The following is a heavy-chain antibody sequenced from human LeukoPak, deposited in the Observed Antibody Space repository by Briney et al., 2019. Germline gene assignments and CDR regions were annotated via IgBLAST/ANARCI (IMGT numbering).Heavy chain of an antibody. Sequence: GGSLRLSCAASGFTLSNYDMNWVRQAPGKGLEWVSSISTSSRYIYYKDSVRGRITISRGDAKNSLYLEMTSLRAEDTDVYYCARADCSSSTCYLRRSWFDPWGQGTLVTVSS. J-gene: IGHJ5*02. V-gene: IGHV3-21*01. D-gene: IGHD2/OR15-2a*01. CDR3: ARADCSSSTCYLRRSWFDP. CDR1: GFTLSNYD. CDR2: ISTSSRYI.